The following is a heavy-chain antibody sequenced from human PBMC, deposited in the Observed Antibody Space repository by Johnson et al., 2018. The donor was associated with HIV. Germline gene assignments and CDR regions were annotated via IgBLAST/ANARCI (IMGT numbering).Heavy chain of an antibody. CDR2: IRYDGSNK. D-gene: IGHD5-18*01. CDR3: ARLPSGYSRDDLDI. J-gene: IGHJ3*02. CDR1: GFTFNSYG. V-gene: IGHV3-30*02. Sequence: QVQLVESGGGVVRPGVSLRFSCAASGFTFNSYGMHWVRQAPGKGLEWVAFIRYDGSNKYYVDFVKGRFTISRDNSKNTLYLQMNSLRAEDTAVYYCARLPSGYSRDDLDIWGQGTMVTVSS.